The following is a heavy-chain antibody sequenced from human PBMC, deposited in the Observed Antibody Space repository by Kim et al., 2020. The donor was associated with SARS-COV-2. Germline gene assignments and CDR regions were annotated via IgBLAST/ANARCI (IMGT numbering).Heavy chain of an antibody. D-gene: IGHD3-10*01. V-gene: IGHV3-11*06. J-gene: IGHJ5*02. CDR3: ATSIYYGSGSYYYNWFDP. Sequence: KGSFTIYRDNAKNSLYLQMNSLRAEDTAVYYCATSIYYGSGSYYYNWFDPWGQGTLVTVSS.